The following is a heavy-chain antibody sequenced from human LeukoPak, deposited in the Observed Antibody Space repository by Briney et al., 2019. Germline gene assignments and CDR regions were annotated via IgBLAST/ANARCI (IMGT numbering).Heavy chain of an antibody. J-gene: IGHJ6*04. D-gene: IGHD7-27*01. V-gene: IGHV6-1*01. CDR2: TYYRSKWYN. CDR3: ARDEGWGKIPIYGMDV. Sequence: SQTLSLTCAISGDSVSSNSAAWNWIRQSPSRGLEWLGRTYYRSKWYNDYAVSVKGRITINPDTSKNQFSLQLNSVTPEGTAVYYCARDEGWGKIPIYGMDVWGKGTTVTVSP. CDR1: GDSVSSNSAA.